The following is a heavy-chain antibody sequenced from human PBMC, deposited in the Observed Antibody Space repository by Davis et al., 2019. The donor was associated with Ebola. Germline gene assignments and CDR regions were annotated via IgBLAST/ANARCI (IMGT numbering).Heavy chain of an antibody. CDR1: GYTFTGYY. V-gene: IGHV1-2*04. CDR2: INPNSGGT. CDR3: AREGGGTSSIEYFDY. Sequence: AASVKVSCKASGYTFTGYYMHWVRQAPGQGLEWMGWINPNSGGTNYAQKFQGWVTMTRDTSISTAYMELSRLRSEDTAVYYCAREGGGTSSIEYFDYWGQGTLVTVSS. D-gene: IGHD4-23*01. J-gene: IGHJ4*02.